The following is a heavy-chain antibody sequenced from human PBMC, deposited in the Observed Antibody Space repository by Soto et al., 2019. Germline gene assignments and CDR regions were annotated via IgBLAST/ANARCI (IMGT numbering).Heavy chain of an antibody. CDR1: GFTFSSYA. D-gene: IGHD3-22*01. Sequence: EVQLLESGGGLVQPGGSLRLSCAASGFTFSSYAMSWVRQAPGKGLEWVSTISGSGGNAYYADSVKRRFSISRDNSKNTVRPQMNSLRGEETAVYYCVRATYFSASSGYTRCFDHWGQGTLVTVSS. J-gene: IGHJ5*02. CDR3: VRATYFSASSGYTRCFDH. CDR2: ISGSGGNA. V-gene: IGHV3-23*01.